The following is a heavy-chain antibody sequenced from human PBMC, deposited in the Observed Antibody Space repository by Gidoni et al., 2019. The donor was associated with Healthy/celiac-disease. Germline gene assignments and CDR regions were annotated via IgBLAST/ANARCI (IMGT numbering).Heavy chain of an antibody. CDR1: GSSFTSYW. CDR3: ARTTTLYSSGWYGAFDI. Sequence: EVQLVQSGAEVKKPGESLKISCKGSGSSFTSYWIGWVRQMPGKGLEWMGIIYPGDSDTRYSPSFQGQVTISADKSISTAYLQWSSLKASDTAMYYCARTTTLYSSGWYGAFDIWGQGTMVTVSS. V-gene: IGHV5-51*01. CDR2: IYPGDSDT. J-gene: IGHJ3*02. D-gene: IGHD6-19*01.